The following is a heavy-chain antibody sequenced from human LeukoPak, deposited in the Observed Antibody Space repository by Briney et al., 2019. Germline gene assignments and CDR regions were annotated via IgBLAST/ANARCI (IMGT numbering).Heavy chain of an antibody. CDR2: INQDGSAQ. V-gene: IGHV3-7*01. J-gene: IGHJ4*02. CDR3: ARSAR. CDR1: GFTSGISW. Sequence: GGSLRLSCAASGFTSGISWMSWVRQAPGKGLERVANINQDGSAQYYVDSVKGRFTISRDNAKSSLSLHINSLRAEDTAVYYCARSARWGQGILVTVSS.